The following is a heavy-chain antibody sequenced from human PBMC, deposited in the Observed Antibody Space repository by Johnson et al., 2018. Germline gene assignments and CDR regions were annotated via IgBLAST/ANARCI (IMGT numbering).Heavy chain of an antibody. CDR3: TRGEPHCSSTSCYYYYGMDV. D-gene: IGHD2-2*01. V-gene: IGHV3-33*01. CDR1: RFTFSSYG. Sequence: QVQLVQSGGGVVQSGRSLRLSCAASRFTFSSYGMHWVRQAPGKGLEWVAVIWYDGSNNYYADSVKGEFTISRDNSKNTLYLQMTSLRAEDTAVYYCTRGEPHCSSTSCYYYYGMDVWGQGTTVTVSS. CDR2: IWYDGSNN. J-gene: IGHJ6*02.